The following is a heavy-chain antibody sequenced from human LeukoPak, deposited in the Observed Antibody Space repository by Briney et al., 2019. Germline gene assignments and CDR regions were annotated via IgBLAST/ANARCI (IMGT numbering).Heavy chain of an antibody. CDR2: IWYDGSKK. CDR3: ARDGLGSAFDV. V-gene: IGHV3-33*01. D-gene: IGHD7-27*01. J-gene: IGHJ3*01. Sequence: QPGRSLRLSCTASGFSIIGEGIHWVRQAPGKGLEWVALIWYDGSKKFYADSVMGRFTVSRDNSQNTLYLQMNSLRVEDMAMYYCARDGLGSAFDVWGHGTMVTVSS. CDR1: GFSIIGEG.